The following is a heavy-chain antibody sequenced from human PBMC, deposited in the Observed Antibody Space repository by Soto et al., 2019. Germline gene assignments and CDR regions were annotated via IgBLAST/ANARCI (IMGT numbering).Heavy chain of an antibody. D-gene: IGHD3-3*01. CDR3: ARDTLGDFWSGFGVGEDY. Sequence: ASVKVSCKASGYTFTSYGISWVRQAPGQGLEWMGWISAYNGNTNYAQKLQGRVTMTTDTSTSTAYMELRSLRSDDTAVYYCARDTLGDFWSGFGVGEDYWGQGTLVTVSS. V-gene: IGHV1-18*04. CDR1: GYTFTSYG. J-gene: IGHJ4*02. CDR2: ISAYNGNT.